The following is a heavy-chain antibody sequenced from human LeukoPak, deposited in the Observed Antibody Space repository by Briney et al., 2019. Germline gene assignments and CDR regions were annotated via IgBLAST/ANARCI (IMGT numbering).Heavy chain of an antibody. D-gene: IGHD6-13*01. J-gene: IGHJ4*02. V-gene: IGHV3-23*01. CDR2: ISGSGGST. CDR3: AKALEQETVIALDS. CDR1: GFTFSTYA. Sequence: GGSLRLSCAASGFTFSTYAMSWVRQAPGKGLEWVSAISGSGGSTYYADSVKGRFTISRDNSKNTPYLQMNSLRAEDTSIYFCAKALEQETVIALDSWGQGTLVTVSS.